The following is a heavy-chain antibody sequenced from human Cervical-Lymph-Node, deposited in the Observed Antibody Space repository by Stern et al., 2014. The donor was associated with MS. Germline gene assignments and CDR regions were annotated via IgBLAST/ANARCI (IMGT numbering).Heavy chain of an antibody. CDR2: IYYSGST. Sequence: QVQLQESGPGLVKPSETLSLTCTVSGGSISSYYWSWIRQPPGKGLEWIGYIYYSGSTNYNPSLKRRVTISVDTSKNQFSLKLSSVTAADTAVYYCARGDYTKGYYFDYWGQGTLVTVSS. CDR1: GGSISSYY. D-gene: IGHD4-11*01. V-gene: IGHV4-59*01. CDR3: ARGDYTKGYYFDY. J-gene: IGHJ4*02.